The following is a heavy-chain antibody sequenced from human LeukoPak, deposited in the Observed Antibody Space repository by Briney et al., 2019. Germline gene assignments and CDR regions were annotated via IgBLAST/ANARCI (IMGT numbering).Heavy chain of an antibody. J-gene: IGHJ4*02. V-gene: IGHV3-49*04. CDR1: GFTFGDYA. D-gene: IGHD2-2*01. CDR3: TRGARCSSTSCYADY. Sequence: GSLRLSCTASGFTFGDYAMSWVRQAPGKGLEWVGFIRSKAYGGTTEYAASVKGRFTISRDDSKSIAYLQMNSLKTEDTAVYYCTRGARCSSTSCYADYWGQGTLVTVSS. CDR2: IRSKAYGGTT.